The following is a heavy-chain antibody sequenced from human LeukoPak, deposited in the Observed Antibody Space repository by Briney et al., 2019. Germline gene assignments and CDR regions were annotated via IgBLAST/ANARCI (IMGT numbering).Heavy chain of an antibody. J-gene: IGHJ4*02. V-gene: IGHV3-30*02. Sequence: GGSLRLSCAASGFTFTSYGMHWVRQAPGKGLEWVAFIRYDGSHKYYADSVKGRFTISRANSKNTLYLQMNSLRVEDTAVYYCAKAGLVRGGALDSWGQGTLVTVSS. CDR2: IRYDGSHK. CDR3: AKAGLVRGGALDS. CDR1: GFTFTSYG. D-gene: IGHD4/OR15-4a*01.